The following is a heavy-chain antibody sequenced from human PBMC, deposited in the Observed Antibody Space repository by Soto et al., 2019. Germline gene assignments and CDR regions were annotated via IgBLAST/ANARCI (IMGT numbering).Heavy chain of an antibody. V-gene: IGHV1-46*03. CDR3: ARGEVHSSGWNFDF. CDR1: GYSFTSDH. Sequence: QVQLVQSGAEVRKPGASVKVSCKASGYSFTSDHLHWVRQTPGLGLEWMGRINPSSGSTNYPQKFQRRVTMTRDTSTATAYMELSSLRSEDSAVYFCARGEVHSSGWNFDFWGLGSLVTVSS. J-gene: IGHJ4*02. CDR2: INPSSGST. D-gene: IGHD6-19*01.